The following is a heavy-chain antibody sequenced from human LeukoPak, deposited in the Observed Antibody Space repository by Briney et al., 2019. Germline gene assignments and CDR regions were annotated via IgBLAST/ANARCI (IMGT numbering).Heavy chain of an antibody. Sequence: GGSLRLSCAASGFNFDGYAMSWVRQVPWKGLEWVSSINWNAVYTYYADSVKGRFTISRDTASNSLFLQMNGLRAEDTALYHCARGPTRSSSSWFYDYWGQGTLVTVSS. D-gene: IGHD3-22*01. J-gene: IGHJ4*02. CDR3: ARGPTRSSSSWFYDY. V-gene: IGHV3-20*01. CDR1: GFNFDGYA. CDR2: INWNAVYT.